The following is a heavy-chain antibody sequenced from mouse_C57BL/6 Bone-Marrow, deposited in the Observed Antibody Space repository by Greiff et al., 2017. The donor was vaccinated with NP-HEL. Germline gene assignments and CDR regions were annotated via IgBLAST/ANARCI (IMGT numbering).Heavy chain of an antibody. CDR1: GYAFSSSW. D-gene: IGHD1-1*01. V-gene: IGHV1-82*01. CDR3: ARGTAVARGWYFDV. Sequence: LVEPGASVKISCKASGYAFSSSWMNWVKQRPGKGLEWIGRIYPGDGDTNYNGKFKGKATLTADKSSSTAYMQLSSLTSEDSAVYFCARGTAVARGWYFDVWGTGTTVTVSS. J-gene: IGHJ1*03. CDR2: IYPGDGDT.